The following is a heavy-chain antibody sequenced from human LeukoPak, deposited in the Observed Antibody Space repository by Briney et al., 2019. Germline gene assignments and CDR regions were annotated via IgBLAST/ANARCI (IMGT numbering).Heavy chain of an antibody. V-gene: IGHV1-69*02. J-gene: IGHJ6*03. Sequence: SVKVSCKASGGTFSSYTISWVRQAPGQGLEWMGRIIPILGIANYAQKFQGRVTITADKSTSTAYMELSSLRSEDTAVYYCARGRFLSAHYYYIDVWGKGTTVTFSS. D-gene: IGHD3-3*01. CDR3: ARGRFLSAHYYYIDV. CDR2: IIPILGIA. CDR1: GGTFSSYT.